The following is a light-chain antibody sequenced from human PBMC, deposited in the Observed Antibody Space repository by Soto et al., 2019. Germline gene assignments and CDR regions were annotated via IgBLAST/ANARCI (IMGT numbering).Light chain of an antibody. CDR2: DAS. Sequence: EIVLTQSPATLSLSPGERATLSCRASQSVSRYLAWYQQKPGQAPRFLIYDASSRATGIPARFSGSGSGTDFTLTISSLEPEDFAVYYCQQRSDWPRITFGQGTRLEIK. CDR3: QQRSDWPRIT. V-gene: IGKV3-11*01. CDR1: QSVSRY. J-gene: IGKJ5*01.